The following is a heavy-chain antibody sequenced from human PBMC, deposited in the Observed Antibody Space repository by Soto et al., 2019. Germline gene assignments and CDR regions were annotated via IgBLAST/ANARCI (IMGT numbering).Heavy chain of an antibody. CDR1: GAALNSGNYY. D-gene: IGHD2-21*01. CDR2: IYVTGAV. Sequence: TLSLTCSVSGAALNSGNYYWSWIRQVPGKGLEWIGHIYVTGAVDYNPSLRDRITISQDTSERQFSLDLRLVTAADTAVYYCARLRIATNNYKWFDPWGQGTLVTVSS. J-gene: IGHJ5*02. CDR3: ARLRIATNNYKWFDP. V-gene: IGHV4-31*03.